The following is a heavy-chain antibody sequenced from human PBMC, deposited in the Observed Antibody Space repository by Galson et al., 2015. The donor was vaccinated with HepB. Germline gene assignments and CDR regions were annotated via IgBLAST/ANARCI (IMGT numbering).Heavy chain of an antibody. CDR1: GFTFSSYV. CDR3: ARDDCSGGSCYTGH. D-gene: IGHD2-15*01. J-gene: IGHJ4*02. CDR2: ITDSGGST. V-gene: IGHV3-23*01. Sequence: SLRLSCAASGFTFSSYVMSWVRQAPGWGLEWVSSITDSGGSTYYADSVKGRFTISRDNSKNTLYLQMNSLRAEDTAVYYCARDDCSGGSCYTGHWGQGTLVTVSS.